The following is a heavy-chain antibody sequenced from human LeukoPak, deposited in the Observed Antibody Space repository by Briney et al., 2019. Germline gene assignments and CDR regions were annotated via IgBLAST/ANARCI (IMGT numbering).Heavy chain of an antibody. CDR2: IHYSGNT. Sequence: PSETLSLTCTVSAGSISSGGYYWTWIRQHPGEGLEWIGCIHYSGNTYYNPSLKSRVTISVDTSKNQFALNLSSVTASDTAVYYCARDLIDGYNRVAFDIWGQGTVVTVSS. D-gene: IGHD5-24*01. CDR3: ARDLIDGYNRVAFDI. V-gene: IGHV4-31*03. CDR1: AGSISSGGYY. J-gene: IGHJ3*02.